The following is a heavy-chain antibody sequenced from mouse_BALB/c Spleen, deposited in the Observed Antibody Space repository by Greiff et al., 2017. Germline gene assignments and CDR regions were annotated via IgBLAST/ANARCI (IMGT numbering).Heavy chain of an antibody. Sequence: EVQRVESGPELVKPGASVKMSCKASGYTFTSYVMHWVKQKPGQGLEWIGYINPYNDGTKYNEKFKGKATLTSDKSSSTAYMELSSLTSEDSAVYYCARYYDYYYYAMDYWGQGTSVTVSS. CDR3: ARYYDYYYYAMDY. J-gene: IGHJ4*01. D-gene: IGHD2-4*01. V-gene: IGHV1-14*01. CDR2: INPYNDGT. CDR1: GYTFTSYV.